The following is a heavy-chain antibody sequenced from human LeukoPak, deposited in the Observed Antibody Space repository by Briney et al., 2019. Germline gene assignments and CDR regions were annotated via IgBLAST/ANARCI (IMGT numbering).Heavy chain of an antibody. CDR1: GFTFSSYA. V-gene: IGHV3-23*01. D-gene: IGHD5-18*01. CDR3: AKSPEGYSYGPFDY. Sequence: PGRSLRLSCAASGFTFSSYAMHWVRQAPGKGLEWVSAISGSGGSTYYADSVKGRFTISRDNSKNTLYLQMNSLRAEDTAVYYCAKSPEGYSYGPFDYWGQGTLVTVSS. CDR2: ISGSGGST. J-gene: IGHJ4*02.